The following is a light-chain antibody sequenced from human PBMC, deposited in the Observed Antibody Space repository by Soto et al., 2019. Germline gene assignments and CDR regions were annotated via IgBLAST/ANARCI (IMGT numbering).Light chain of an antibody. Sequence: QSVLTQPRSVSGSPGQSVTISCTGTSSDVGGYNYVSWYQQHPGKAPKLMIYDVSKRPSGVPDRFSGSKSGNTASLTISGLQAEDVADYYCCSYAGSYSHVVFGGGTKLTVL. CDR3: CSYAGSYSHVV. V-gene: IGLV2-11*01. J-gene: IGLJ2*01. CDR2: DVS. CDR1: SSDVGGYNY.